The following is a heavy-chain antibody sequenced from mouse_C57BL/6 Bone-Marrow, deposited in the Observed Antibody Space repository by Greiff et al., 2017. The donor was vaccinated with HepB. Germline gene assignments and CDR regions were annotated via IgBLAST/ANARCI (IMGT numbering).Heavy chain of an antibody. V-gene: IGHV14-4*01. CDR2: IDPENGDT. CDR3: TQGMYSNYPAWFAY. CDR1: GFNIKDDY. J-gene: IGHJ3*01. D-gene: IGHD2-5*01. Sequence: VQLKQSGAELVRPGASVKLSCTASGFNIKDDYMHWVKQRPEQGLEWIGWIDPENGDTEYASKFQGKATITADTSSNTAYLQLSSLTSEDTAVYYCTQGMYSNYPAWFAYWGQGTLVTVSA.